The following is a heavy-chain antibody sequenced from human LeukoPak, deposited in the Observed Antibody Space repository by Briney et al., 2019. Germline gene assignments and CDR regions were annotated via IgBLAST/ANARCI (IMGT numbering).Heavy chain of an antibody. V-gene: IGHV3-21*04. CDR1: GFTFSSYS. CDR2: ISSSSSYI. D-gene: IGHD5-18*01. Sequence: PGGSLRLSCAASGFTFSSYSMNWVRQAPGKGLEWVSSISSSSSYIYYADSVKGRFTISRDNAKNSLYLQMKSLRAEDTAVYYCARDRGYSYGSGFDYWGQGTLVSVSS. CDR3: ARDRGYSYGSGFDY. J-gene: IGHJ4*02.